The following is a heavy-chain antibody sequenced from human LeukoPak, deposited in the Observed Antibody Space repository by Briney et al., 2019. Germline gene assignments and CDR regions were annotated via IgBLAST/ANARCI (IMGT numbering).Heavy chain of an antibody. CDR1: GYSFISTG. Sequence: GASEKVSCKASGYSFISTGINWLRQAPGHGLEWMGWISPYNGNTNYAQQFQNRVSLTTDTSSRTSYMELRSLRSDDTATYYCARDHGGFWSGSAGFWGQGTLVTVSS. CDR3: ARDHGGFWSGSAGF. V-gene: IGHV1-18*01. J-gene: IGHJ4*02. CDR2: ISPYNGNT. D-gene: IGHD3-3*01.